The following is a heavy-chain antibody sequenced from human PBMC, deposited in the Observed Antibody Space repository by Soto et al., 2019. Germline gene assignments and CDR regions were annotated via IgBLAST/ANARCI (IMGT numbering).Heavy chain of an antibody. J-gene: IGHJ6*02. CDR3: AKDDCSSTSCYVSYYGMDV. Sequence: GGSLRLSCAASGFTFSSYAMSWVRQAPGKGLEWVSAISGSGGSTYYADSVKGRFTISRDNSKNTLYLQMNSLRAEDTAVYYYAKDDCSSTSCYVSYYGMDVWGQGTTVTVSS. D-gene: IGHD2-2*01. V-gene: IGHV3-23*01. CDR1: GFTFSSYA. CDR2: ISGSGGST.